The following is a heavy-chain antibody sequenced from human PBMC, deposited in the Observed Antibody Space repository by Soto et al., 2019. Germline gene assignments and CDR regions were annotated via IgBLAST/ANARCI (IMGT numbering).Heavy chain of an antibody. V-gene: IGHV3-21*01. Sequence: GGPLRLSCSASGFTFSTYCMNWVRQAPGKGLEWVSSISATSTYIYYADSVKGRFSISRDNAKNSLYLQINSLRAEDTAVYYCVRDFSRIVGATADAFDVGGQGTMVTVSS. J-gene: IGHJ3*01. CDR3: VRDFSRIVGATADAFDV. D-gene: IGHD1-26*01. CDR2: ISATSTYI. CDR1: GFTFSTYC.